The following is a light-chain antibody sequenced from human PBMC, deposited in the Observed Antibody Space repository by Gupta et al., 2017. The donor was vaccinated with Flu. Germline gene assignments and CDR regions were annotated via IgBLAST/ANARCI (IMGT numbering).Light chain of an antibody. CDR2: KAS. Sequence: DIQMTQSPSTLSASAGDRVTITCRASQSISSWLAWYQQRPGKAPKLLIYKASSLESGVPSRFSGSGSGTEFTLTISSLQPDYFATYYCQQYNSYPYTFGQGTKLEIK. J-gene: IGKJ2*01. CDR1: QSISSW. V-gene: IGKV1-5*03. CDR3: QQYNSYPYT.